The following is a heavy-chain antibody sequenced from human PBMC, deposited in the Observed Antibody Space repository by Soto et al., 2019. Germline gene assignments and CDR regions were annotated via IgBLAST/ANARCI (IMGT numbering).Heavy chain of an antibody. D-gene: IGHD6-13*01. CDR2: ITAYNGNT. V-gene: IGHV1-18*01. CDR3: ARDVPYSSNGMEV. J-gene: IGHJ6*02. CDR1: GYNFSSYC. Sequence: GASVKVSCKASGYNFSSYCICWVRQASGQGLERMGWITAYNGNTNYPQKLQGRVTMTTDTSTSTAYMELRSLRSDDTAVYYGARDVPYSSNGMEVWGRGTTVTVAS.